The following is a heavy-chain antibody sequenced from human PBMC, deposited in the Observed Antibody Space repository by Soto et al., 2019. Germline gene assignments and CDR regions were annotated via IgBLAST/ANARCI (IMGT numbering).Heavy chain of an antibody. V-gene: IGHV3-48*01. J-gene: IGHJ6*03. CDR2: ISSSSSTI. CDR3: ARDWAYDFWSPTSDYYYMDV. Sequence: GGSLRLSCAASGFTFSSYSMNWVRQAPGKGLEWVSYISSSSSTIYYAHSVKGRFTISRDNAKNSLYLQMNSLTAEDTAVYYCARDWAYDFWSPTSDYYYMDVWGKGTTVTVSS. D-gene: IGHD3-3*01. CDR1: GFTFSSYS.